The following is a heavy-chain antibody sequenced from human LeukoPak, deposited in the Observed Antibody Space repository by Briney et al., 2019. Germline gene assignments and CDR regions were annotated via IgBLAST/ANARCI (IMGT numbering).Heavy chain of an antibody. CDR2: VYYTGST. Sequence: SETLSLTCTVSGGSISTYYWGWIRQPPGKGLEWIGYVYYTGSTNYNPSLKSRVTISLDTSKIQFSLKFTSVTAADTAVYYCARGYNSGLFFGFWGQGTLVTVSS. CDR1: GGSISTYY. D-gene: IGHD6-19*01. CDR3: ARGYNSGLFFGF. V-gene: IGHV4-59*01. J-gene: IGHJ4*02.